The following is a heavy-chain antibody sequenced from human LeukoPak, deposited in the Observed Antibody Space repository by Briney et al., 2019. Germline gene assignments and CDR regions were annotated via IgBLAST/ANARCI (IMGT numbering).Heavy chain of an antibody. CDR3: ARVIPTMVRGPLKYYFDY. CDR2: IYYSGST. V-gene: IGHV4-31*03. Sequence: SQTLSLTCTVSGGSISSGGYYWSWIRQHPGKGLEWIGYIYYSGSTYYNPSLKSRVTISVDTSKNQFSLKLSSVTAADTAVYYCARVIPTMVRGPLKYYFDYWGQGTLVTVSS. D-gene: IGHD3-10*01. CDR1: GGSISSGGYY. J-gene: IGHJ4*02.